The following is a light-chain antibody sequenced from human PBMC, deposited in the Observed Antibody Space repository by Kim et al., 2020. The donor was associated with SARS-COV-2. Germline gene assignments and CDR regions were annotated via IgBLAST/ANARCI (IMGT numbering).Light chain of an antibody. CDR2: GAS. J-gene: IGKJ4*01. V-gene: IGKV3-20*01. Sequence: EIVLTQSPGTLSLSPGERATLSCRASQSVSSSSLAWYQQKPGQAPRLLIYGASSRATGIPDRFSGSGSGTDFTLTISRLEPEDFAVYYCQQYGSSVFGGGTKVDIK. CDR3: QQYGSSV. CDR1: QSVSSSS.